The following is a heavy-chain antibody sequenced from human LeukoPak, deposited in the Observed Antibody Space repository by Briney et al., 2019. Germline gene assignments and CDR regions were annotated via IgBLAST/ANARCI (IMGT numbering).Heavy chain of an antibody. CDR2: ISSSSSTI. Sequence: GGSLRLSCAASGLTFSSYSMNWVRPAPGKGLEWVSYISSSSSTIYYADSVKGRFTISRNKAKNSLYLQMNSLRAEDMAVYYCAREYWSSTSCLYDYWGQGTLVTVSS. D-gene: IGHD2-2*01. J-gene: IGHJ4*02. CDR3: AREYWSSTSCLYDY. CDR1: GLTFSSYS. V-gene: IGHV3-48*01.